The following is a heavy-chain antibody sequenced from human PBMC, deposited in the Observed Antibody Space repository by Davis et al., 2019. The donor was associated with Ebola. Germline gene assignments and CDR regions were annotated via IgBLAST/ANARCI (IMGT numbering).Heavy chain of an antibody. CDR2: IIPILGIA. CDR1: GGTFSSYA. CDR3: ARDSSSSSEDY. J-gene: IGHJ4*02. D-gene: IGHD6-6*01. Sequence: SVKVSCKASGGTFSSYAISWVRQAPGQGLEWMGRIIPILGIANYAQKFQGRVTITADKPTSTAYMELSSLRSEDTAVYYCARDSSSSSEDYWGQGTLVTVSS. V-gene: IGHV1-69*04.